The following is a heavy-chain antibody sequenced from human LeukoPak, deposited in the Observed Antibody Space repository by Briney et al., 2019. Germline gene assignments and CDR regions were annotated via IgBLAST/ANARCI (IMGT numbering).Heavy chain of an antibody. CDR2: IYYSGST. CDR1: GXSISSGGYY. Sequence: SQTLSLTCTVSGXSISSGGYYWSWIRQHPGTGLEWIGYIYYSGSTYYNPSLKSRVTILVDTSKNQFSLKLSSVTAADTAVYYCARDSGGVGHFDYWGQGTLVTVSS. V-gene: IGHV4-31*03. D-gene: IGHD3-10*01. CDR3: ARDSGGVGHFDY. J-gene: IGHJ4*02.